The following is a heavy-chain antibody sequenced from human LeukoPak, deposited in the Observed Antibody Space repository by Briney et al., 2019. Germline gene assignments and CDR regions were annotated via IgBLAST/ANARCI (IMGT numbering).Heavy chain of an antibody. J-gene: IGHJ5*02. V-gene: IGHV1-8*01. CDR2: MNLNSGNT. CDR1: GYTFTSYD. CDR3: ARRGYCSSTSCQNWFDP. Sequence: ASVKVSCKASGYTFTSYDINWVRQATGQGLEWMGWMNLNSGNTGYAQKFQGRVTMTRNTSISTAYMELSSLRSEDTAVYYCARRGYCSSTSCQNWFDPWGQGTLVTVSS. D-gene: IGHD2-2*01.